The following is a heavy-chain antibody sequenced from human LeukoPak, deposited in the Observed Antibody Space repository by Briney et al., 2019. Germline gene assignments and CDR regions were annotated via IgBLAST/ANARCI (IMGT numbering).Heavy chain of an antibody. V-gene: IGHV3-48*04. J-gene: IGHJ6*04. D-gene: IGHD3-10*02. CDR2: ISSSGSTI. CDR3: AELGITMIGGV. CDR1: GFTFNVYS. Sequence: GGSLRLSCAASGFTFNVYSMNWVRQAPGKGLEWVSYISSSGSTIYYADSVKGRFTISRDNAKNSLYLQMNSLRAEDTAVYYCAELGITMIGGVWGKGTTVTISS.